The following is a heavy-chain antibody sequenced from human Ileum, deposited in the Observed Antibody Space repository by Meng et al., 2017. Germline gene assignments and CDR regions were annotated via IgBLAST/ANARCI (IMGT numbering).Heavy chain of an antibody. D-gene: IGHD3-22*01. V-gene: IGHV4-34*01. CDR3: SRTSYYDNSGYYPG. CDR1: GGSFSGYY. Sequence: QVQLQQWGAGLFKPSETLSLTCAVYGGSFSGYYRSWIRQPPGKGLEWIGEINHSGSTNYNPSLKSRVTISVDTSKNQFSLKLSSVTAADTAVYYCSRTSYYDNSGYYPGWGQGTLVTVSS. J-gene: IGHJ4*02. CDR2: INHSGST.